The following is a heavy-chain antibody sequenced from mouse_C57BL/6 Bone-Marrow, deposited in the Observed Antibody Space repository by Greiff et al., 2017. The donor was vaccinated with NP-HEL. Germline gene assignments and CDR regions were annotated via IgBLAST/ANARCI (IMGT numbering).Heavy chain of an antibody. V-gene: IGHV1-64*01. Sequence: QVQLKQPGAELVKPGASVKLSCKASGYTFTSYWMHWVKQRPGQGLEWIGMIHPNSGSTNYNEKFKSKATLTVDKSSSTAYMQLSSLTSDDSAVYYCARRQLRLRWFAYWGQGTLVTVSA. CDR3: ARRQLRLRWFAY. J-gene: IGHJ3*01. CDR1: GYTFTSYW. D-gene: IGHD3-2*02. CDR2: IHPNSGST.